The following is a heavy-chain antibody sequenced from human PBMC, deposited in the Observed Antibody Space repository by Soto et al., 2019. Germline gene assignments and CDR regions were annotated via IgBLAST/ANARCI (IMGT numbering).Heavy chain of an antibody. D-gene: IGHD3-3*01. J-gene: IGHJ6*03. CDR2: MNPNSGNT. V-gene: IGHV1-8*01. Sequence: GASVKVSCKASGYTFTSYDINWVRQATGQGLEWMGWMNPNSGNTGYAQKFQGRVTMTRNTSISTAYMELSSLRSEDTAVYYCATTPRRSTYYDFWSGYYMGSTSHVWGKGTTVTVSS. CDR3: ATTPRRSTYYDFWSGYYMGSTSHV. CDR1: GYTFTSYD.